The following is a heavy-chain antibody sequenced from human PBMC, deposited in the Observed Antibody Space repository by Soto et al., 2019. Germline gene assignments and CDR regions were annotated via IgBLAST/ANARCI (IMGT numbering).Heavy chain of an antibody. CDR1: GYTFTTFW. Sequence: GESLKISCTGFGYTFTTFWISWVRQMPGKGLEWMGRIDPRDSYVNYSPSFQGHVTISVDKSISTAYLQWGSLKASDTAMYYCAILYCETSNCDSSFDPWGQGTLVTVSS. J-gene: IGHJ5*02. D-gene: IGHD3-22*01. V-gene: IGHV5-10-1*01. CDR3: AILYCETSNCDSSFDP. CDR2: IDPRDSYV.